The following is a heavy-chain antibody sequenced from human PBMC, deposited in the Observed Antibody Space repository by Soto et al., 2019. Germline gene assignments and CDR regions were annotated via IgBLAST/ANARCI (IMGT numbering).Heavy chain of an antibody. CDR1: GYTFTSYD. V-gene: IGHV1-8*01. Sequence: ASVKVSCKASGYTFTSYDINWVRQATGQGLEWMGWMNPNSGNTGYAQKFQGRVTMTRNTSISTAYMELSSLRSEDTAVYYCARALPRIAAAGTVFGYWGQGTLATVSS. J-gene: IGHJ4*02. CDR3: ARALPRIAAAGTVFGY. CDR2: MNPNSGNT. D-gene: IGHD6-13*01.